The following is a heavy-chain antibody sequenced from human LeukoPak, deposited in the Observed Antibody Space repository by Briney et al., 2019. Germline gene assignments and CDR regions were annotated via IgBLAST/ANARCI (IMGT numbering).Heavy chain of an antibody. Sequence: SSVKVSCKASGGAFSSYTISWVRQAPGQGLEWMGRIIPILGIANYAQKFQGRVTITADKSTSTAYMELSSLRSEDTAVYYCARDLWQQLPDYWGQGTLVTVSS. CDR2: IIPILGIA. D-gene: IGHD6-13*01. V-gene: IGHV1-69*04. J-gene: IGHJ4*02. CDR1: GGAFSSYT. CDR3: ARDLWQQLPDY.